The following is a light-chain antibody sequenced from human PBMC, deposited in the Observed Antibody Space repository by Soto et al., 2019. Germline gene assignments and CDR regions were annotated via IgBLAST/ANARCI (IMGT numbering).Light chain of an antibody. Sequence: DVQMTQYPSSLSASVGDRVTITCQASHDIRKYLNWYQQKPGKAPRLLIYDASNMEKGVPSRFTGSGSGTDFILTISSLQPEDIATYYCQQYENFPITFGQGTRLEVK. J-gene: IGKJ5*01. CDR1: HDIRKY. CDR2: DAS. V-gene: IGKV1-33*01. CDR3: QQYENFPIT.